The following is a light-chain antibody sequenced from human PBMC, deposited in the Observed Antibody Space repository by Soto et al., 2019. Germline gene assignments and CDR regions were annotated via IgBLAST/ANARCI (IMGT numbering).Light chain of an antibody. CDR2: WAS. CDR3: HQYYRSPWT. Sequence: DIELTQSPDSLAVSPGERATISCKSSQSVSYSSNDRNFVAWYQQKAGQSPKLLLHWASIRESGVPDRFSGSASGTDFTLTISGLQAEDVAVYYCHQYYRSPWTFGQGTRVVIK. J-gene: IGKJ1*01. V-gene: IGKV4-1*01. CDR1: QSVSYSSNDRNF.